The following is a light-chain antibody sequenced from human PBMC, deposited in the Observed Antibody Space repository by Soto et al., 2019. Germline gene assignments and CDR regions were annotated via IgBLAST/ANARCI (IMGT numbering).Light chain of an antibody. CDR1: SSNIGNNF. CDR3: ATWDTSLSAVI. V-gene: IGLV1-51*01. Sequence: QSVLTQPPSVSAAPGQTVTISCSGSSSNIGNNFVSWYQQLPGTAPKLLIYDNYKRPSGIPDRFSGSKSGTSATLGITGLQTGDEADYYCATWDTSLSAVIFGGGTKLTVL. CDR2: DNY. J-gene: IGLJ2*01.